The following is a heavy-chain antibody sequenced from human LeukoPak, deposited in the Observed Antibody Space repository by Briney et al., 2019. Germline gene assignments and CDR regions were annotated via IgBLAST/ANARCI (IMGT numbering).Heavy chain of an antibody. J-gene: IGHJ4*02. V-gene: IGHV1-18*04. CDR3: ARGAVAGLYYFDY. D-gene: IGHD6-19*01. CDR1: GYTFTGYY. Sequence: ASVKVSCKASGYTFTGYYMHWVRQAPGQGLEWMGWISAYNGNTNYAQKLQGRVTMTTDTSTSTAYMELRSLRSDDTAVYYCARGAVAGLYYFDYWGQGTLVTVSS. CDR2: ISAYNGNT.